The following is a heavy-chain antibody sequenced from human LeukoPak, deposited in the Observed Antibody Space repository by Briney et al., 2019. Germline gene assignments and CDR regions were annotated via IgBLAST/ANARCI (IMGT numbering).Heavy chain of an antibody. Sequence: ASLKVSCKASGYSFIDYYIHWVRQARGQGLEWMGCIDPHSGGTKYAQKLQGRVTMTRDTSISAAYMELSRLRSDDTAVFYCAREYYDSSGTKYAFDIWGQGTRITVSS. CDR1: GYSFIDYY. V-gene: IGHV1-2*02. CDR2: IDPHSGGT. J-gene: IGHJ3*02. D-gene: IGHD3-22*01. CDR3: AREYYDSSGTKYAFDI.